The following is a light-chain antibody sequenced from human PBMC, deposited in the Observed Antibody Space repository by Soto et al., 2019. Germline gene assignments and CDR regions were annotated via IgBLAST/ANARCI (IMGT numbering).Light chain of an antibody. CDR2: EAF. J-gene: IGLJ1*01. V-gene: IGLV2-23*01. CDR3: CSYAGSTTLYV. Sequence: QSALTQPASVSGSPGQSITISCTGTSSDVGSYNLVSWYQQHPGTAPKLMIYEAFKRPSGVSNRFSGSKSGDTASLTISGLQAEDEADYSCCSYAGSTTLYVFGTGTKVTVL. CDR1: SSDVGSYNL.